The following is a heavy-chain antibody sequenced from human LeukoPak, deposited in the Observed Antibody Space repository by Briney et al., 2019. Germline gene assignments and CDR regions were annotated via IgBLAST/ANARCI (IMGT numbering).Heavy chain of an antibody. J-gene: IGHJ4*02. V-gene: IGHV3-74*01. D-gene: IGHD5-12*01. Sequence: GRSLSLSCAGSGFIFSTYWMHWVRQAPGKGLVWVSRINSDGSSTSYADSVKGRSTISRDNAKNTLYLQMNSLRSDDTAVYYCARGGYSGYDKFDYWGQGTLVTVSS. CDR3: ARGGYSGYDKFDY. CDR1: GFIFSTYW. CDR2: INSDGSST.